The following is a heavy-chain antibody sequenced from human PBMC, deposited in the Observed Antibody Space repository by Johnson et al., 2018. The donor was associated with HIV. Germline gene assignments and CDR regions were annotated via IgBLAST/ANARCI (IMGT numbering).Heavy chain of an antibody. CDR1: GFTFKTFG. CDR2: IRHDGTSE. V-gene: IGHV3-30*02. J-gene: IGHJ3*02. CDR3: ERDRGGVAAAKGDHDAFDI. Sequence: QVQLVESGGGLVQRGGSLRLSCEASGFTFKTFGIHWVRQAPGKGPEWVSFIRHDGTSEYYADAVQGRFTVSRDNSQNILYLHINSLRTDDTAVYYCERDRGGVAAAKGDHDAFDIWSQGTMVTVSS. D-gene: IGHD6-13*01.